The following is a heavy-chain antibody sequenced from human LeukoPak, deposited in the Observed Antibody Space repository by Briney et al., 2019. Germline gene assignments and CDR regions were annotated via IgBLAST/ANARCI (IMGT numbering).Heavy chain of an antibody. D-gene: IGHD1-7*01. CDR1: GFTFNIYG. CDR3: VKGCIRELPRGGFDI. CDR2: ISGSGGST. J-gene: IGHJ3*02. V-gene: IGHV3-23*01. Sequence: GRSLRLSCGASGFTFNIYGMGWVRQAPGKGLEWISGISGSGGSTYYADSVRGRFTISRDNSRNTLYLQMNSLRAEDTALYYCVKGCIRELPRGGFDIWGQGTMVTVSS.